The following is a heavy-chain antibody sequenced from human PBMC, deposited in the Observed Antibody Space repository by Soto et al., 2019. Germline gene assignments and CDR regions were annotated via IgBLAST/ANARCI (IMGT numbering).Heavy chain of an antibody. CDR3: AGDRVIRYTGYELDL. Sequence: QMHLLESGGGVVQPGKALRLSCAASGFAFNSHSMHWVRQAPGKGLEWLALMTSDGSSKFYADSVKGRCTISRDNSKNPLYLEMKRLRREKTAVYYCAGDRVIRYTGYELDLWGQGTLVTVSS. CDR1: GFAFNSHS. J-gene: IGHJ5*02. V-gene: IGHV3-30-3*01. D-gene: IGHD3-9*01. CDR2: MTSDGSSK.